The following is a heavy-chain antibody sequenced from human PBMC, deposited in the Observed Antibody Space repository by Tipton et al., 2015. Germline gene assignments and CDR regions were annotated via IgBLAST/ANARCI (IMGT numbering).Heavy chain of an antibody. CDR2: ISASGAHT. D-gene: IGHD3-10*01. J-gene: IGHJ6*02. Sequence: SLRLSCAASGFKFANFAMSWVRQAPGKGLEWVSLISASGAHTYIVDSVKGRFNISRDNSKNMVYLQMKTLRAEDTAVYYCAKEVAASTALRYYVYGMDVWGQGTTVTVSS. CDR1: GFKFANFA. V-gene: IGHV3-23*01. CDR3: AKEVAASTALRYYVYGMDV.